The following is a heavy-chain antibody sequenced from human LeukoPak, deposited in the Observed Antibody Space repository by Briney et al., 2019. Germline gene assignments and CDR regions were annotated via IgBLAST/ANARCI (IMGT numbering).Heavy chain of an antibody. CDR2: IDPSDSYT. J-gene: IGHJ6*04. CDR3: ARHIVVVPAAIDYYYYGMDV. Sequence: GESLQISCKGSGYSFTSYWISWVRQMPGKGLEWMGRIDPSDSYTNYSPSFQGHVTISADKSISTAYLQWSSLKASDTAMYYCARHIVVVPAAIDYYYYGMDVWGKGTTVTVSS. D-gene: IGHD2-2*01. CDR1: GYSFTSYW. V-gene: IGHV5-10-1*01.